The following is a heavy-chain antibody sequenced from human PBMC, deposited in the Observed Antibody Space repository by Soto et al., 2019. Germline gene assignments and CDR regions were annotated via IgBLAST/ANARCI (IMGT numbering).Heavy chain of an antibody. CDR2: ISYDGSNK. J-gene: IGHJ4*02. V-gene: IGHV3-30-3*01. CDR1: GFTFSSYA. D-gene: IGHD3-3*01. CDR3: ARFGVAGGPYYFDY. Sequence: GGSLRLSCAASGFTFSSYAMHWVRQAPGKGLEWVAVISYDGSNKYYADSVKGRFTISRDNSKNTLYLQMNSLRAEDTAVYYCARFGVAGGPYYFDYWGQGTLVTVSS.